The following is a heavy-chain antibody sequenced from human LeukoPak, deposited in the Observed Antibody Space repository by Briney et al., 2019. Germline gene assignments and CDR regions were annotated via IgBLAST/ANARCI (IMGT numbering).Heavy chain of an antibody. CDR2: IYPSGST. Sequence: PSETLSLTCTVSGGSVSSYYWSWIRQPAGKGLELIGRIYPSGSTNYNPSLKSRVTMSVDTSKNQFSLKLSSVTAADTAVYYCARAPTGTGGWNWFDPWGQGTLVTVSS. D-gene: IGHD1-1*01. CDR3: ARAPTGTGGWNWFDP. J-gene: IGHJ5*02. CDR1: GGSVSSYY. V-gene: IGHV4-4*07.